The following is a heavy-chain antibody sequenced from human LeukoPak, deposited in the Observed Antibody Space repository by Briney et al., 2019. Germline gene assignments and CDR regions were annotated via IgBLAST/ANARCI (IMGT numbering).Heavy chain of an antibody. CDR1: GFTFSSYS. J-gene: IGHJ4*02. CDR2: ISSSSSYI. D-gene: IGHD6-13*01. CDR3: ARGISGTGLYYFDY. Sequence: GGSLRLSCAASGFTFSSYSMNWVRRAPGKGLEWVSSISSSSSYIYYADSVKGRFTISRDNAKNSLYLQMNSLRAEDTAVYYCARGISGTGLYYFDYWGQGTLVTVSS. V-gene: IGHV3-21*01.